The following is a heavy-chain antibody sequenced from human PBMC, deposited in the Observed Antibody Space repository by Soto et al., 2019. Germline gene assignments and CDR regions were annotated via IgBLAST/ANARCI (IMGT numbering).Heavy chain of an antibody. Sequence: QVQLVQSGAEVKKPGASVKVSCKASGYTFTSYAMHCVRQAPGQRLEWMGWINAGNGNPKYSQKFQVRVTITRDTSASTASMELSRVRSEDTAVYYCARGVSLYWCCDLWARGTLVAVSS. CDR2: INAGNGNP. V-gene: IGHV1-3*01. J-gene: IGHJ2*01. CDR1: GYTFTSYA. CDR3: ARGVSLYWCCDL.